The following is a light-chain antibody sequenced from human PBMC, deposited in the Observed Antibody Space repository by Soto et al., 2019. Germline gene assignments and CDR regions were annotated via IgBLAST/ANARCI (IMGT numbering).Light chain of an antibody. J-gene: IGKJ4*01. CDR1: QAISSS. CDR3: QQLFDYPLT. Sequence: DIHLTQSPSFLSASVGDRVTITCRASQAISSSLVWYQREPGKAPNLLIYNASTLQSGVPSRFSGGGSGTEFTRTIRSLQPEDCATYYCQQLFDYPLTGGGGTEVEIK. V-gene: IGKV1-9*01. CDR2: NAS.